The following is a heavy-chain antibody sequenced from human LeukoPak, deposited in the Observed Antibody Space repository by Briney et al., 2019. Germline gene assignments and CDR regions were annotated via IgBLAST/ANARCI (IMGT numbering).Heavy chain of an antibody. CDR1: GGSVSSGSYY. CDR3: ARGVDGWYGDFFDY. CDR2: NYYSGST. V-gene: IGHV4-61*01. Sequence: PSETLSLTCTVSGGSVSSGSYYWSWIRQPPGKGLEWIGYNYYSGSTNYNPSLKSRVTISVDTSKNQFSLKLSSVTAADTAVYYCARGVDGWYGDFFDYWGQGTLVTVSS. D-gene: IGHD6-19*01. J-gene: IGHJ4*02.